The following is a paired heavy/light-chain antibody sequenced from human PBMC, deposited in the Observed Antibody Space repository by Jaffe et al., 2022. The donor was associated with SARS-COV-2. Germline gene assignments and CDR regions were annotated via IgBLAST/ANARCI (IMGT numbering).Heavy chain of an antibody. CDR1: GGSISSGGYY. J-gene: IGHJ4*02. D-gene: IGHD6-19*01. V-gene: IGHV4-61*02. CDR2: IYSSGSI. CDR3: ARGIPPQTSGWYYFDN. Sequence: QVQLQESGPGLVKPSQTLSLTCTVSGGSISSGGYYWSWIRQSAGKGLEWIGRIYSSGSINFNPSLKSRVTISLDTSNNQFSLKMSSVTAADTAVYYCARGIPPQTSGWYYFDNWGQGTLVTVSS.
Light chain of an antibody. CDR2: GAS. Sequence: DIVMTQSPDSLAVSLGERATINCKSSQSVLYSSNNKNYLAWYQQKPGQPPKLLIYGASTRESGVPDRFSGSGSGTDFTLTISSLQAEDLAVYYCQQYYSALTFGGGTKVEIK. CDR1: QSVLYSSNNKNY. J-gene: IGKJ4*01. V-gene: IGKV4-1*01. CDR3: QQYYSALT.